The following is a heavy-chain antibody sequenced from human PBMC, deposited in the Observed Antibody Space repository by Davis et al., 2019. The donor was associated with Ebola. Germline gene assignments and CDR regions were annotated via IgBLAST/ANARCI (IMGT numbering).Heavy chain of an antibody. Sequence: GGSLRLSCAASGFTVSSNYMSWVRQAPGKGLEWVSVIYSGGSTYYADSVKGRFTISRDNSKNTLYLQMNSLRAEDTAVYYCARIYYYYGMDVWGQGTTVTVSS. CDR1: GFTVSSNY. CDR3: ARIYYYYGMDV. CDR2: IYSGGST. V-gene: IGHV3-66*01. J-gene: IGHJ6*02.